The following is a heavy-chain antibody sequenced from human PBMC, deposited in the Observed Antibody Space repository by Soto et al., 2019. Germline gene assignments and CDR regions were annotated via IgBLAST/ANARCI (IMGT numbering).Heavy chain of an antibody. V-gene: IGHV3-30*18. D-gene: IGHD3-16*02. J-gene: IGHJ6*01. CDR1: GFTFSSYG. CDR2: ISYDGSNK. CDR3: AKVPRSYYYYGMDV. Sequence: QVQLVESGGGVVQPGRSLRLSCAASGFTFSSYGMHWVRQAPGKGLEWVAVISYDGSNKYYADSVKGRFTISRDNSKNTLYLQMNSLRAEDTAVYYCAKVPRSYYYYGMDVW.